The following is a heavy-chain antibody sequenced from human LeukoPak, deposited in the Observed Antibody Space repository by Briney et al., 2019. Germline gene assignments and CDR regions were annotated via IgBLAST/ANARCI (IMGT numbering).Heavy chain of an antibody. CDR2: IKQDGSQN. Sequence: GGSLRLSCAASGLIFSNVWMSWVRQAPGKGLEWVANIKQDGSQNYYVDSVKGRFTISRDTARNSLHLQINSLRAEDTAMYYCAIEGSGRSLDPCGQGTLVTVSS. J-gene: IGHJ5*02. CDR1: GLIFSNVW. V-gene: IGHV3-7*01. CDR3: AIEGSGRSLDP. D-gene: IGHD3-3*01.